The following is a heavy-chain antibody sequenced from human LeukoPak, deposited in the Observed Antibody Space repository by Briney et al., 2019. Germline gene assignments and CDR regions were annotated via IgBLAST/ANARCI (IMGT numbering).Heavy chain of an antibody. Sequence: ASVKVSCKASGYTFTSYGISWVRQAPGQGLEWVGWISAYNGNTNYAQKLQGRVTMTTDTSTSTAYMELRGLRSDDTAVYYCAREGCSGGSCPTYFDYWGQGTLVTVSS. CDR1: GYTFTSYG. CDR2: ISAYNGNT. D-gene: IGHD2-15*01. J-gene: IGHJ4*02. V-gene: IGHV1-18*01. CDR3: AREGCSGGSCPTYFDY.